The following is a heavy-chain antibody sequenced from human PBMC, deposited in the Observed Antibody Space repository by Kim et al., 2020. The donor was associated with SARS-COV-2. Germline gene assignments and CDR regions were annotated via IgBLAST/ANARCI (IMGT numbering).Heavy chain of an antibody. J-gene: IGHJ3*02. Sequence: GGSLRLSCAASGFTFSRSPMSWVRQAPGKGLEWVSAIDGSGDRTYYAGSVKGRFTISRDNPKNTLYLQMNSLRADDTALYYCAKDRPGGDAFDIWGQGT. D-gene: IGHD3-16*01. V-gene: IGHV3-23*01. CDR3: AKDRPGGDAFDI. CDR2: IDGSGDRT. CDR1: GFTFSRSP.